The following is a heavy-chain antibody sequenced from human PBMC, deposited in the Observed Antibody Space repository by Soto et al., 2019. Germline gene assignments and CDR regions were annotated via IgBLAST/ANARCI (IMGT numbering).Heavy chain of an antibody. CDR1: GYTFTSYG. CDR2: ISAYNGNT. Sequence: QVQLEQSVAEVKKPGASVKVSCKASGYTFTSYGISWVRQAPGQGLEWMGWISAYNGNTNYAQKLQGRVTMTTDTSTSTAYMELRSLRSDDTAVYSCARDEDCSSTSCYGLYYYYVMDVWGQGTTVTVSS. D-gene: IGHD2-2*01. J-gene: IGHJ6*02. V-gene: IGHV1-18*01. CDR3: ARDEDCSSTSCYGLYYYYVMDV.